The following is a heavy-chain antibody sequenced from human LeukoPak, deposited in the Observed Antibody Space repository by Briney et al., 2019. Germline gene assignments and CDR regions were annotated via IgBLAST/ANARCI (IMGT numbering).Heavy chain of an antibody. CDR1: GGTFSGYY. Sequence: SETLSLTCAVYGGTFSGYYWSWIRQPPGKGLEWIGEINHSGSTNYNPSLKSRVTISVDTSKNQFSLKLSSVTAADTAVYYCAGARDYGDYEGAFDIWGQGTMVTVSS. J-gene: IGHJ3*02. D-gene: IGHD4-17*01. CDR2: INHSGST. CDR3: AGARDYGDYEGAFDI. V-gene: IGHV4-34*01.